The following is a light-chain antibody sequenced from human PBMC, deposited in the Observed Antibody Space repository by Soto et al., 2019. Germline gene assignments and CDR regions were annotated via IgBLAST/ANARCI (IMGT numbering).Light chain of an antibody. CDR3: QQYNSYPLT. V-gene: IGKV1-5*03. J-gene: IGKJ3*01. CDR1: QSISSW. CDR2: TAS. Sequence: DIQMTQSPSTPSASIGDRVTITCRASQSISSWLAWYQQKPGKAPNLLIYTASNLESGVPSRFSGSGSGTEFTLTISSLQPDDFATYYCQQYNSYPLTFGPGTKVDIK.